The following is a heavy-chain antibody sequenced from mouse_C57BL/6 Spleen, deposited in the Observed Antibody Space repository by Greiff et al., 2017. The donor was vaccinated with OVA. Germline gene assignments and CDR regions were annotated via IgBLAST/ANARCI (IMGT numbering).Heavy chain of an antibody. J-gene: IGHJ3*01. CDR1: GFTFSDYG. CDR3: ARPEYYGSSSGFAY. D-gene: IGHD1-1*01. V-gene: IGHV5-17*01. Sequence: EVMLVESGGGLVKPGGSLKLSCAASGFTFSDYGMHWVRQAPEKGLEWVAYISSGSSTIYYADTVKGRFTISRDNAKNTLFLQMTSLRSEDTAMYYCARPEYYGSSSGFAYWGQGTLVTVSA. CDR2: ISSGSSTI.